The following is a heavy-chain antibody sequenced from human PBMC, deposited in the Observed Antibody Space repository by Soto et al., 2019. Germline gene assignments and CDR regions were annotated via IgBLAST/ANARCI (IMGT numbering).Heavy chain of an antibody. CDR2: ISGSGGST. CDR3: AKGPSGAMSGVGAFDI. Sequence: EVQLLESGGGLVQPGGSLRLSCAASGFTFSSYAMSWVRQAPGKGLEWVSAISGSGGSTYYADSVKGRFTISRDNSKNTLYLQMNSRRAEDTAVYYCAKGPSGAMSGVGAFDIWGQGTMVTVSS. V-gene: IGHV3-23*01. D-gene: IGHD2-15*01. J-gene: IGHJ3*02. CDR1: GFTFSSYA.